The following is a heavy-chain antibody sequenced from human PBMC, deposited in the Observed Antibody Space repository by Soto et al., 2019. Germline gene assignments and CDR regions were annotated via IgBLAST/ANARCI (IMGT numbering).Heavy chain of an antibody. CDR1: GGSISSGGYY. V-gene: IGHV4-31*03. D-gene: IGHD2-2*01. CDR3: ARVRCCSSTSCNVCYYGMDV. CDR2: IYYSVST. J-gene: IGHJ6*02. Sequence: QVQLQESGPGLVKPSQTLSLTCTVSGGSISSGGYYWSWIRQHPGKGLEWIGYIYYSVSTYYNPSLKGRVNISVDTSKNQFSLKLSSVTAADTAVYYCARVRCCSSTSCNVCYYGMDVWGQGTTVTVSS.